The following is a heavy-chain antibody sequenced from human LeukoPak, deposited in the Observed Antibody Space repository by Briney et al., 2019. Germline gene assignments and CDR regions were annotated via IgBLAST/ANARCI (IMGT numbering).Heavy chain of an antibody. CDR1: GYTFTSYA. V-gene: IGHV7-4-1*02. J-gene: IGHJ6*02. Sequence: ASVKVSRKASGYTFTSYAMNWVRQAPGQGLEWMGWINTNTGNPTYAQGFTGRFVFSLDTSVSTAYLQISSLKAEDTAVYYCARDQGVTGTPSMTDGMDVWGQGTTVTVSS. CDR2: INTNTGNP. D-gene: IGHD1-7*01. CDR3: ARDQGVTGTPSMTDGMDV.